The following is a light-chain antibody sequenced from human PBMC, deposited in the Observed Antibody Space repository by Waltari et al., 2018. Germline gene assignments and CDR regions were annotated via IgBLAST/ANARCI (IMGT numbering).Light chain of an antibody. CDR2: QDI. J-gene: IGLJ3*02. CDR1: ILGSNY. V-gene: IGLV3-1*01. CDR3: QALGSNQWV. Sequence: SSELTQPPSVSVSPGQTASITCSGDILGSNYASWYQHKPGQSPLLVIYQDIYRPSGIPERFSGSKSGNTATLAISGTQAMDDADYYCQALGSNQWVFGGGTKLTVL.